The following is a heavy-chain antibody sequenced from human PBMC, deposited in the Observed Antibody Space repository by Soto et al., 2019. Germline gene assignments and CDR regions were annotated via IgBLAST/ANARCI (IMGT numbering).Heavy chain of an antibody. CDR2: IFYSGST. D-gene: IGHD2-21*01. J-gene: IGHJ5*02. Sequence: QLQLLESGPGLVKASETLSLTCSVSGGSISTSRSYWAWIRQPPGKGLEWLANIFYSGSTFYNPSLVSRVSVSVDTSKNEFSLKLTSVTAADTAVYYCARQPTTGDTDLWFDPWGQGTLVTVSS. CDR3: ARQPTTGDTDLWFDP. V-gene: IGHV4-39*01. CDR1: GGSISTSRSY.